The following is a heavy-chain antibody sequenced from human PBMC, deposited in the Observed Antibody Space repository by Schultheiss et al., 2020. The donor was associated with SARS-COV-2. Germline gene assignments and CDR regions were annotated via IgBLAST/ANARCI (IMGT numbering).Heavy chain of an antibody. CDR3: ARARYSSSSRLDY. D-gene: IGHD6-6*01. CDR1: GGSISSGSYY. J-gene: IGHJ4*02. Sequence: TLSLTCTVSGGSISSGSYYWSWIRQHPGKGLEWIGYIYYSGSTYYNPSLKSRVTISVDTSKNQFSLKLSSVTAADTAVYYCARARYSSSSRLDYWGQGTLVTVSS. CDR2: IYYSGST. V-gene: IGHV4-31*03.